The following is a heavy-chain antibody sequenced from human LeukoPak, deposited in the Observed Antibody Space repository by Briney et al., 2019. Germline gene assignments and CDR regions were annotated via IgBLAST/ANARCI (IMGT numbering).Heavy chain of an antibody. CDR3: AKIDTYYDILTGYHPWYYYGMDV. Sequence: GGSLRLSCAASGFTFSSYAMSWVSQAPGKGLEWVSAISGSGGSTYYADSVKGRFTVSRDNSKNTLYLQMNSLRAEDTAVYYCAKIDTYYDILTGYHPWYYYGMDVWGQGTTVTVSS. D-gene: IGHD3-9*01. CDR2: ISGSGGST. CDR1: GFTFSSYA. J-gene: IGHJ6*02. V-gene: IGHV3-23*01.